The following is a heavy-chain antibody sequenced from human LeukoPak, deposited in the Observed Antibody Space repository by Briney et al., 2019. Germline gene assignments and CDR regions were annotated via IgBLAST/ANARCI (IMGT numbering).Heavy chain of an antibody. D-gene: IGHD4-17*01. J-gene: IGHJ4*02. CDR1: GGSNSSSNW. V-gene: IGHV4-4*02. CDR3: ACVRENYFDY. CDR2: IYHSRST. Sequence: PSGTLSLTCAVSGGSNSSSNWWSWVRQPPGRGLEWVGEIYHSRSTNYNPSLKSRVTISVDKSKNQFSLKLSSVTAADTAVYYCACVRENYFDYWGQGTLVTVSS.